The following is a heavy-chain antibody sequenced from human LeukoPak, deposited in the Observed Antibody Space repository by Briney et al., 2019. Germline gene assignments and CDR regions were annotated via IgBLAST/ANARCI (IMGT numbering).Heavy chain of an antibody. CDR1: GGSISSSSYY. D-gene: IGHD3-3*01. V-gene: IGHV4-39*07. J-gene: IGHJ5*02. Sequence: SETLSLTCTVSGGSISSSSYYWGWIRQPPGKGLEWIGSIYYSGSTYYNPSLKSRFTISVDTSKNQFSLKLSSVTAADTAVYYCARDQVLESFRWFDPWGQGTLVTVSS. CDR2: IYYSGST. CDR3: ARDQVLESFRWFDP.